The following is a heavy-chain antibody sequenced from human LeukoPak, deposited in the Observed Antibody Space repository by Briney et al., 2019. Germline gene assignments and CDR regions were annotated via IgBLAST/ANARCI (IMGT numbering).Heavy chain of an antibody. J-gene: IGHJ6*02. CDR1: GYTFTGYY. CDR3: ARHHVIAANRIGLYYYGMDV. D-gene: IGHD6-25*01. Sequence: ASVKVSCKASGYTFTGYYMHWVRQAPGQGLEWMGWINPNSGGTNYAQKFQGRVTMTRDTSISTAYMELSRLRSDGTAVYYCARHHVIAANRIGLYYYGMDVWGQGTTVTVSS. CDR2: INPNSGGT. V-gene: IGHV1-2*02.